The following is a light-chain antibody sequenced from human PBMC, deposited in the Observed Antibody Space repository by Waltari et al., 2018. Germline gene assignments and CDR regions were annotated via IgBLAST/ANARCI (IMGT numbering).Light chain of an antibody. CDR1: TTDIGTYDY. J-gene: IGLJ2*01. V-gene: IGLV2-14*01. Sequence: QSALTQPASVSGSPGQSITISCSGSTTDIGTYDYLSWYQQYPGKAPKLILYQVTIRPSVVSMRFSGSKSGNTASLTISGLQTDDEAIYYCSSYTDSTTVVFGGGTVVTVL. CDR2: QVT. CDR3: SSYTDSTTVV.